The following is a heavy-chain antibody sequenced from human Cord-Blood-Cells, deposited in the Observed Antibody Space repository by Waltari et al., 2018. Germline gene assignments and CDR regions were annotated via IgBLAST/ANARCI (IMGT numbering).Heavy chain of an antibody. CDR1: GGSISSSSYY. CDR2: IYYSGST. CDR3: ARHGYSSSSYYFDY. V-gene: IGHV4-39*01. Sequence: QLQLQESGPGLVTPSETLSLACTVPGGSISSSSYYWGWIRPPPGKGLEWIGSIYYSGSTYYNPSLKSRVTISVDTSKNQFSLKLSSVTAADTAVYYCARHGYSSSSYYFDYWGQGTLVTVSS. D-gene: IGHD6-6*01. J-gene: IGHJ4*02.